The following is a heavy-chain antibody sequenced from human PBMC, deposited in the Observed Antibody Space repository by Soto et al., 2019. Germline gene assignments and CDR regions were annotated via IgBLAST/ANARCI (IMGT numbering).Heavy chain of an antibody. J-gene: IGHJ4*02. CDR3: AREEINYDFSTYYFGY. CDR2: ISGSGGST. CDR1: GFTFNSYA. D-gene: IGHD3-3*01. V-gene: IGHV3-23*01. Sequence: EGSLRRSCAASGFTFNSYALSWGRKAPGKGLEWVSAISGSGGSTYYADSVKGRVTSSGDNYKNTLYLQMNSLRGEDTAVYNHAREEINYDFSTYYFGYRRQRTRFTIAS.